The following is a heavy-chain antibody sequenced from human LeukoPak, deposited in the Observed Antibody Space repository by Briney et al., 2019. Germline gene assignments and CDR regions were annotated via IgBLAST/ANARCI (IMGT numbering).Heavy chain of an antibody. CDR2: IKQDGSEK. CDR1: GFTFSSYW. Sequence: GGSLRLSCAASGFTFSSYWMSWVRQAPGKGLEWVANIKQDGSEKYYVDSVKGRFTISRDNAKNSLYLQMNSLRAEDTAVYYCVRVRLGELSTIDYWGQGTLVTVSS. J-gene: IGHJ4*02. CDR3: VRVRLGELSTIDY. D-gene: IGHD3-16*02. V-gene: IGHV3-7*01.